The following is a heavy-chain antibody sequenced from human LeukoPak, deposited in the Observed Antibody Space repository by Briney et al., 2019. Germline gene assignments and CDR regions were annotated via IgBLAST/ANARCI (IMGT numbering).Heavy chain of an antibody. CDR1: GFTFSSYA. V-gene: IGHV3-23*01. CDR3: SKSGFGWYFDY. D-gene: IGHD6-19*01. Sequence: PGGSLRLSCAASGFTFSSYAMSWVRQAPGKGLEWVSAISGSGGSTYYSDSVKGRFTISRDNSKNTMYLQMNSMRAEDTAVYYCSKSGFGWYFDYWGQGTLVTVSS. J-gene: IGHJ4*02. CDR2: ISGSGGST.